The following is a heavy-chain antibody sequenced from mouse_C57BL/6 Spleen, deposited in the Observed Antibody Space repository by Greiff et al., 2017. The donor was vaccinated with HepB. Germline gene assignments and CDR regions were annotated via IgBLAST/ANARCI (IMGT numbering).Heavy chain of an antibody. Sequence: VQLQQSGAELVKPGASVKMSCKASGYTFTSYWITWVKQRPGQGLEWIGDIYPGSGSTNYNEKFKSKATLTVDTSSSTAYMQLNSLTSEDSAVYYCARENGGTNLDYWGQGTTLTVSS. V-gene: IGHV1-55*01. CDR1: GYTFTSYW. D-gene: IGHD4-1*01. CDR3: ARENGGTNLDY. J-gene: IGHJ2*01. CDR2: IYPGSGST.